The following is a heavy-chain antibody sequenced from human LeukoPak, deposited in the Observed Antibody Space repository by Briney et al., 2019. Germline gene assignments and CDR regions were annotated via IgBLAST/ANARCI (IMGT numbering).Heavy chain of an antibody. J-gene: IGHJ4*02. V-gene: IGHV4-61*02. D-gene: IGHD6-19*01. Sequence: SETLSLTCTVSNVSISSGSHYWNWIRQPAGKGLEWIGRIYAGGRSNYNPSLRSRVTISVDTSKNQFSLRLSSVTATDTGVYYCASDHSGWLGLGYWGQGTLASVSS. CDR3: ASDHSGWLGLGY. CDR2: IYAGGRS. CDR1: NVSISSGSHY.